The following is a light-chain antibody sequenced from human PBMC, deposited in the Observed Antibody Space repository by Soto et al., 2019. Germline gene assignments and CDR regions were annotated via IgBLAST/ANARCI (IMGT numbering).Light chain of an antibody. CDR3: ESWDSNTLV. CDR1: SGHSSYI. CDR2: LEGSGSY. J-gene: IGLJ3*02. Sequence: QLVLTQSSSASASLGSSVKLTCTLSSGHSSYIIAWHQQQPGKAPRYLMKLEGSGSYNKGSGVPDRFSGSSSGADRYLTSSNLQFGEEADYYCESWDSNTLVFGGGTKVTVL. V-gene: IGLV4-60*02.